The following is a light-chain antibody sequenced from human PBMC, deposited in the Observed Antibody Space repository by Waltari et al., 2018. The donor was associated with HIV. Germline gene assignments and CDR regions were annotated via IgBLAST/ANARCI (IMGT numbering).Light chain of an antibody. J-gene: IGLJ2*01. CDR3: SSHAGSKVV. Sequence: QSALPQPPSASGSPGQSVTLSCTGTSSDVGGYNFVPWHQQHPGKAPKLMIDDVIKRPSGVPVRFSGSKSGNTASLTVSGLQPEDEADYYCSSHAGSKVVFGGGTRLTVL. CDR2: DVI. V-gene: IGLV2-8*01. CDR1: SSDVGGYNF.